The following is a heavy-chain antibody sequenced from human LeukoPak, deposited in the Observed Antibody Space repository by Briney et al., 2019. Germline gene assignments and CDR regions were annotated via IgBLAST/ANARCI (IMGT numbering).Heavy chain of an antibody. CDR1: GFTFSRGR. J-gene: IGHJ4*02. Sequence: AGTLRLSCAASGFTFSRGRMSWGRQPPGKGLEWVANRNQDGSESYYVDSVKGRCTVSTDNAKNTLYLQMISLRAADTAVDYCARDGSPLLAYCGGDCYSVFDYWGQGTLVTVSS. CDR3: ARDGSPLLAYCGGDCYSVFDY. V-gene: IGHV3-7*01. D-gene: IGHD2-21*02. CDR2: RNQDGSES.